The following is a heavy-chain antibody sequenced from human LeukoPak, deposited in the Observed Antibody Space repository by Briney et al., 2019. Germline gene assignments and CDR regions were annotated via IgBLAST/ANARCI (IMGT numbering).Heavy chain of an antibody. Sequence: SQTLSLTCAVSGGSISSGGYSWSWIRQPPGKGLEWIGYIYHSGSTYYNPSLKSRVTISVDRSKNQFSLKLSSVTAADTAVYYCARAPGFRGREGFDYWGQGTLVTVSS. J-gene: IGHJ4*02. CDR1: GGSISSGGYS. CDR2: IYHSGST. V-gene: IGHV4-30-2*01. CDR3: ARAPGFRGREGFDY.